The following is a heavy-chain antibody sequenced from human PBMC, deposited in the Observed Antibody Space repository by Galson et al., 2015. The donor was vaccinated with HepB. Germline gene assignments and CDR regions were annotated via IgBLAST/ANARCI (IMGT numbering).Heavy chain of an antibody. J-gene: IGHJ6*02. CDR3: AKCYGDYGAVDYYYVMDF. CDR1: EFRFTSYA. V-gene: IGHV3-23*01. D-gene: IGHD4-17*01. CDR2: INGGGRT. Sequence: SLRLSCAASEFRFTSYAMGWVRQAPGKGLEWVSSINGGGRTHYADSVKGRFTIYRDNSKNTVSLQVNSPRAEDTAKYYCAKCYGDYGAVDYYYVMDFWGQGATVIVSS.